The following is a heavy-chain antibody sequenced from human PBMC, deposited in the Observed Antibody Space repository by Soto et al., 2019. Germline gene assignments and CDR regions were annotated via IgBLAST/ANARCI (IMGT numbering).Heavy chain of an antibody. V-gene: IGHV3-11*01. Sequence: QVQLVESGGGLVKPGGSLRLSCAASGFTFSDYYMPWIRQAPGKGLEWGSYISRCGNTICYADSVKGRFTISRDNAKNSLYLHMNSLRAEDTAVDYCYRASGSAWSGVDYWGQGTLVTVSS. CDR1: GFTFSDYY. CDR3: YRASGSAWSGVDY. CDR2: ISRCGNTI. D-gene: IGHD6-19*01. J-gene: IGHJ4*02.